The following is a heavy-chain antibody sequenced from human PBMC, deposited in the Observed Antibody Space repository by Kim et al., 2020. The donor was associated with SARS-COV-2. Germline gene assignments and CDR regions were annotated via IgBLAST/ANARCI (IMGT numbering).Heavy chain of an antibody. J-gene: IGHJ6*02. Sequence: GGSLRLSCAASGFTFSSYEMNWVRQATGKGLEWVSYISSSGSTIYYADSVKGRFTISRDNAKNSLYLQMNSLRAEDTAVYYCARGLRYGMDVWGQGTTVTVSS. D-gene: IGHD4-17*01. CDR3: ARGLRYGMDV. CDR1: GFTFSSYE. CDR2: ISSSGSTI. V-gene: IGHV3-48*03.